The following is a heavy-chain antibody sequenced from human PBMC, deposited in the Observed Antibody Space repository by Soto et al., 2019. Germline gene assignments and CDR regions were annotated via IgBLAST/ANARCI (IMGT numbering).Heavy chain of an antibody. CDR1: GVIFNGYG. D-gene: IGHD3-16*01. CDR3: ARDENRIMITFGGVMAH. J-gene: IGHJ4*02. V-gene: IGHV3-48*04. CDR2: ISRGGSTK. Sequence: GGSLRLSCAAPGVIFNGYGFHWVRQAPGKGLEWVAVISRGGSTKYYADSVKGRFTISRDNAKNSLYLQMNSLRAEDTAVYYCARDENRIMITFGGVMAHWGQGTLVTVSS.